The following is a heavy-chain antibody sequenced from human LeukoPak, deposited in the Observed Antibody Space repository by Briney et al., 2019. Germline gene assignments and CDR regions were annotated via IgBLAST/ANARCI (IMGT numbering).Heavy chain of an antibody. D-gene: IGHD2-15*01. CDR3: AKDGSGGGWKWFDP. CDR1: GFTFRSYG. J-gene: IGHJ5*02. V-gene: IGHV3-33*06. CDR2: IWYDGSNK. Sequence: ETGGSLRLSCAASGFTFRSYGFDWVRQAPGKGLEWVAVIWYDGSNKYYADSVKGRFTISRDSSKNTLYLQMNSLRAEDTAVYYCAKDGSGGGWKWFDPWGQGTLVTVSS.